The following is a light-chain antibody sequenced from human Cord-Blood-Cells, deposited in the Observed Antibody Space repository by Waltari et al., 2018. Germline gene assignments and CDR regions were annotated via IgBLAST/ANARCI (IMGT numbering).Light chain of an antibody. CDR3: QQRSNRPRT. V-gene: IGKV3-11*01. CDR2: DAS. CDR1: QSVSSY. Sequence: EIVLTQSPATLSLSPGERATLSCRASQSVSSYLAWYQQKPGQAPRLLIYDASNRATGSPASFSGSGAATDVTLTISSLEPDDFAVDYCQQRSNRPRTFGGGTKVEIK. J-gene: IGKJ4*02.